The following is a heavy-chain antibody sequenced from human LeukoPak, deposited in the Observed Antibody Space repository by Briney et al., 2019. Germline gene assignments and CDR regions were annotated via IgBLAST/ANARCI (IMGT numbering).Heavy chain of an antibody. CDR1: GFTFSSYW. CDR3: ARDRSDILTGYNDAFDI. Sequence: PGGSLRLSCADSGFTFSSYWMSWVRQASGKELEWMANIKQDGSEKYYVDSVKGRFTISRDNAKKSLYLQMNSLRAEDTAVYYCARDRSDILTGYNDAFDIWGQGTMVTVSS. J-gene: IGHJ3*02. CDR2: IKQDGSEK. D-gene: IGHD3-9*01. V-gene: IGHV3-7*01.